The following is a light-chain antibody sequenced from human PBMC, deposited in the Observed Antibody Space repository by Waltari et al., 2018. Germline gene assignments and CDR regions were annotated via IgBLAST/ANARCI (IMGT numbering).Light chain of an antibody. J-gene: IGLJ1*01. CDR1: SGDVATFDY. Sequence: QSALTQPPSASGSHGQSVTISCTGTSGDVATFDYVSWYQQQPGKAPKLIIYRVNKRPSGVPDRVSGSKSGTTASLTISGLRAEDEADFYCSSYAHSDKALFGGGTRVSV. V-gene: IGLV2-8*01. CDR2: RVN. CDR3: SSYAHSDKAL.